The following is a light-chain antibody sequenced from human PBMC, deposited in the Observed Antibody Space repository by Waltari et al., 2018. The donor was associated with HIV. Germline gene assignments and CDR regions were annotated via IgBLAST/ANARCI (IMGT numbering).Light chain of an antibody. CDR1: STDIGTSNL. CDR3: CAYAGSSTFVL. V-gene: IGLV2-23*02. CDR2: HID. Sequence: QSALTQPASVSGSPGQSITISCTGTSTDIGTSNLVSWYQHLPGKAPKLLIYHIDKRPSAVSNRFSGSKSGDTASLTISGLQADDEADYYCCAYAGSSTFVLFGGGTTLTVL. J-gene: IGLJ2*01.